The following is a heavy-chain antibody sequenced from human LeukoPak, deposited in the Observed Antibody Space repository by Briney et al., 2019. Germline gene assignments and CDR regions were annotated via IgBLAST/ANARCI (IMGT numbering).Heavy chain of an antibody. CDR2: MNPNSGDT. Sequence: ASVKVSCKASGYTFTSYGINWVRQAPGQGLEWMGWMNPNSGDTGYPQKFQGRVTMPRDTSITTAYMELSSLRSEDTAVYYCARSGFGSGISFDLWGQGTLVTVSS. V-gene: IGHV1-8*01. CDR3: ARSGFGSGISFDL. J-gene: IGHJ5*02. CDR1: GYTFTSYG. D-gene: IGHD3-10*01.